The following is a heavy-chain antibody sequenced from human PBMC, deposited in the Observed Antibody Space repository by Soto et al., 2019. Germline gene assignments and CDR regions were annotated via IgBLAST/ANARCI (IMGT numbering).Heavy chain of an antibody. CDR1: GGSFSGYY. CDR2: INHSGST. V-gene: IGHV4-34*01. CDR3: ARATGGYYGSGSYPPVVWFDP. J-gene: IGHJ5*02. D-gene: IGHD3-10*01. Sequence: PSETLSLTCAVYGGSFSGYYWSWIRQPPGKGLEWIGEINHSGSTNYNPSLKSRVTISVDTSKNQFSLKLSSVTAADTAVYYCARATGGYYGSGSYPPVVWFDPWGQGTLVTVSS.